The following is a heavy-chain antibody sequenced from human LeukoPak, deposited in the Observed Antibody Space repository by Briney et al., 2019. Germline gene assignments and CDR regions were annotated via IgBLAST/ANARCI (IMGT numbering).Heavy chain of an antibody. D-gene: IGHD3-22*01. CDR3: TRRYYDSSGYDY. V-gene: IGHV3-23*01. CDR1: GITFSSYA. Sequence: PGGSLRLSCAASGITFSSYAMSWVRHAPGNGLEWVSGITDSGGTTYSADSVKGRFTISRDNSKNTVYLQVNSLRAEDTAVYYCTRRYYDSSGYDYWGQGTQVTVSS. CDR2: ITDSGGTT. J-gene: IGHJ4*02.